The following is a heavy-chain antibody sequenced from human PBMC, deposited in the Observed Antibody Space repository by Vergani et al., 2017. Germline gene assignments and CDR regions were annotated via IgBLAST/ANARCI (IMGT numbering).Heavy chain of an antibody. CDR2: IYYSGST. CDR3: ARGGYSYYDILSGDYKSPHFDY. J-gene: IGHJ4*02. D-gene: IGHD3-9*01. V-gene: IGHV4-30-4*08. CDR1: GGSISSGDYY. Sequence: QVQLQESGPGLVKPSQTLSLTCTVSGGSISSGDYYWNWIRQPPGKGLEWIGYIYYSGSTYYNPSLKSRVTISVDTSKDQFSLKLSSVTAADTALYYCARGGYSYYDILSGDYKSPHFDYWSQGTLVTVSS.